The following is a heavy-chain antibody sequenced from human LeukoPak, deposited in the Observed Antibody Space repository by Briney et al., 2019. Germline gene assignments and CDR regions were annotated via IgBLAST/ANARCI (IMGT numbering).Heavy chain of an antibody. V-gene: IGHV3-23*01. Sequence: GGSQRLSCAASGFAFSTFAMTWVRQAPGKGLEWVSTIVRSGDTTYYTDSVKGRFAVSRDNSKNTLYLQMNSPRAEDTAVYYCAKDAVAPGSSGDFFDYWGLGTLVTVSS. J-gene: IGHJ4*02. D-gene: IGHD3-10*01. CDR2: IVRSGDTT. CDR1: GFAFSTFA. CDR3: AKDAVAPGSSGDFFDY.